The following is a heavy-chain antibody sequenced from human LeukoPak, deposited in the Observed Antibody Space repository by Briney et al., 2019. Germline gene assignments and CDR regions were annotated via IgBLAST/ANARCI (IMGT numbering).Heavy chain of an antibody. J-gene: IGHJ4*02. V-gene: IGHV3-30*03. Sequence: PGGSLRLSCAASGFTFSSYGMHWVRQAPGKGLEWVAVISYDGSNKYYADSVKGRFTISRDNSKNTLYLQMNSLRAEDTAVYYCARGTVGGVGATPLYYWGQGTLVTVSS. CDR1: GFTFSSYG. CDR3: ARGTVGGVGATPLYY. D-gene: IGHD1-26*01. CDR2: ISYDGSNK.